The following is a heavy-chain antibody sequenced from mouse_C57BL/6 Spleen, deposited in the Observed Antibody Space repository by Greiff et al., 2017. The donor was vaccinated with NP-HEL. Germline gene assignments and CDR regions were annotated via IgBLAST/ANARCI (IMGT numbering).Heavy chain of an antibody. J-gene: IGHJ1*03. Sequence: EVKLQESGGDLVKPGGSLKLSCAASGFTFSSYGMSWVRQTPDKRLEWVATISSGGSYTYYPDSVKGRFTISRDNAKNTLYLQMSSLKSEDTAMYYGARQEGNYGDFDVWGTGTTVTVSS. CDR1: GFTFSSYG. CDR3: ARQEGNYGDFDV. V-gene: IGHV5-6*01. D-gene: IGHD2-1*01. CDR2: ISSGGSYT.